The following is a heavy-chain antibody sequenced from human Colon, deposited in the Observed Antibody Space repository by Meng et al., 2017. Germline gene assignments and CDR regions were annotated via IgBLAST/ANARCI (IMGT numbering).Heavy chain of an antibody. CDR3: GRVSAVAGSTPVDY. Sequence: SETLSLTCAVSGYSISSGYYWGWIRQPPGKGLEWIGTVYHSGSTYYNPSLKSRVTISADLSRYHFSLSLTAVTAADTALYYCGRVSAVAGSTPVDYWGHGILVTVSS. V-gene: IGHV4-38-2*01. CDR1: GYSISSGYY. CDR2: VYHSGST. D-gene: IGHD6-19*01. J-gene: IGHJ4*01.